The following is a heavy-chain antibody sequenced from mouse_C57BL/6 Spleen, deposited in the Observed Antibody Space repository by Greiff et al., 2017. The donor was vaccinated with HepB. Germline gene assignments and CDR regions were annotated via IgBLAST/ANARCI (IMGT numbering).Heavy chain of an antibody. Sequence: VQLQQPGAELVKPGASVKLSCKASGYTFTSYWMQWVKQRPGQGLEWIGEIDPSDSYTNYNQKFKGKATLTVDTSSSTAYMQLSSLTSGDSAVYYCARRGNYVGGFDYWGQGTTLTVSS. CDR3: ARRGNYVGGFDY. J-gene: IGHJ2*01. D-gene: IGHD2-1*01. CDR1: GYTFTSYW. CDR2: IDPSDSYT. V-gene: IGHV1-50*01.